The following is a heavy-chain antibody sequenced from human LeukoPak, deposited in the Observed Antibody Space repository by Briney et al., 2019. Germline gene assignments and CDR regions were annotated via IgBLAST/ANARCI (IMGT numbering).Heavy chain of an antibody. J-gene: IGHJ4*02. CDR1: GFTFSSYS. Sequence: PGGSLRLSCAASGFTFSSYSMNWVRQAPGKGLEWVSSISSSSSYIYYADSVKGRFTISRDNAKNSLYLQMNSLRAEDTAVYYCARVSPRGQYQLLGGGFDYWGQGTLVTVSS. CDR2: ISSSSSYI. CDR3: ARVSPRGQYQLLGGGFDY. V-gene: IGHV3-21*01. D-gene: IGHD2-2*01.